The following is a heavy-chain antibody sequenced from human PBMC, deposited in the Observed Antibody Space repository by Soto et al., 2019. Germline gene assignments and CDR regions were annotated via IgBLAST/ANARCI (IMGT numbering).Heavy chain of an antibody. J-gene: IGHJ3*02. V-gene: IGHV4-59*01. CDR1: GGSISSYY. CDR3: ARAPSQDAFDI. CDR2: IYYSGNT. Sequence: QVQLQESGPGLVKPSETLSLTCTVSGGSISSYYWSWIRQPPGKGLEWIGNIYYSGNTNYNPSLMRRVTISVHTSKNQSSLNLRSVTAADTAVYYCARAPSQDAFDIWGQGTMVTVSS.